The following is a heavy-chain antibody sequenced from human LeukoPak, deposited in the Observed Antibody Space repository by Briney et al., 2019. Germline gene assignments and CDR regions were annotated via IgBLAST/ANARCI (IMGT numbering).Heavy chain of an antibody. CDR3: ARDKSVGATPFDY. D-gene: IGHD1-26*01. CDR1: GFTFRTYW. V-gene: IGHV3-7*05. CDR2: IKQDGSEK. J-gene: IGHJ4*02. Sequence: GGPLRFSCAAPGFTFRTYWMGWVRQAPGKGLERVANIKQDGSEKYYVDSVKGRFTISRDNAKKSLYLQMNSLRAEDTAVYYCARDKSVGATPFDYWGQGTLVTVSS.